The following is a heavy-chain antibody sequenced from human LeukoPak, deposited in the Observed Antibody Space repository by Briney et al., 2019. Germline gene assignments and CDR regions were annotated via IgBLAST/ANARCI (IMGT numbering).Heavy chain of an antibody. V-gene: IGHV3-23*01. CDR1: GFTFSSYA. D-gene: IGHD3-3*01. CDR2: ISGSGGNR. Sequence: PGGSLRLSRAASGFTFSSYAMSWVRQAPGKGLEWVSSISGSGGNRYYADSVTGRFTISRDNSKTTLYLQMNSLRAEDTAVYYCAKDPIFGVVIPNWFDPWGQGTLVTVSS. J-gene: IGHJ5*02. CDR3: AKDPIFGVVIPNWFDP.